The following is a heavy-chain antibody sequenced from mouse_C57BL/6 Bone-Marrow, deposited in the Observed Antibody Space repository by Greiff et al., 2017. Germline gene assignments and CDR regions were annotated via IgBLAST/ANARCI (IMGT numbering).Heavy chain of an antibody. D-gene: IGHD3-1*01. CDR1: GYTFTSYG. CDR3: ARGAWGAMDY. V-gene: IGHV1-81*01. Sequence: VQLQESGAELARPGASVKLSCKASGYTFTSYGISWVKQRTGQGLEWIGEIYPRSGNTYYNEKFKGKATLTADKSSSTAYMELRSLTSEDSAVYFCARGAWGAMDYWGQGTSVTVYS. J-gene: IGHJ4*01. CDR2: IYPRSGNT.